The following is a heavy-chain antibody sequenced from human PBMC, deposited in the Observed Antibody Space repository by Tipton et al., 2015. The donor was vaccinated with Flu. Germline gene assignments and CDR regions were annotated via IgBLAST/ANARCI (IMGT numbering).Heavy chain of an antibody. D-gene: IGHD7-27*01. CDR2: ISGSGGST. CDR3: AKDFWGTGDREGIDAFDI. Sequence: AASGFTFSSYAMSWVRQAPGKGLEWVSAISGSGGSTYYADSVKGRFTISRDNSKNTLYLQMNSLRAEDTAVYYCAKDFWGTGDREGIDAFDIWGQGTMVTVSS. CDR1: GFTFSSYA. V-gene: IGHV3-23*01. J-gene: IGHJ3*02.